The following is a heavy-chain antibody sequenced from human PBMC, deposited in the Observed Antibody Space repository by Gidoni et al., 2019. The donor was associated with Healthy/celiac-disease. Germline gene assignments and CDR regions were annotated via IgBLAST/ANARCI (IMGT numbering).Heavy chain of an antibody. J-gene: IGHJ4*02. V-gene: IGHV3-23*01. D-gene: IGHD5-18*01. Sequence: EVQLLESGGGLVQPGGSLRLSXAASVFTFSSYAMSWVRQAPGKGLECVSAISGSGGSTYYADSMKGRFTISRDNSKNTLYLQMNSLRAEDRAVYYCAKVNTGGIGVYSQVVDYWGQGTLVTVSS. CDR1: VFTFSSYA. CDR3: AKVNTGGIGVYSQVVDY. CDR2: ISGSGGST.